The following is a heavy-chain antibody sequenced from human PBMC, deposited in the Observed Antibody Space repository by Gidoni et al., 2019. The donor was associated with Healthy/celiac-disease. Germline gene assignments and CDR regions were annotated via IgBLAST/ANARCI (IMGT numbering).Heavy chain of an antibody. CDR1: GFTFSRYA. Sequence: VQPLESWGGLVQPGGSLRPSCAPSGFTFSRYAMSWFLQAPGKGLEWVSAISGSGGSTYYAEAVKGRFTITRDNSKNTRYLQMNSRRAEDKAVYYCAKDLFPSEVMITFGGVIGDACDIWGQGTMVTVSS. CDR3: AKDLFPSEVMITFGGVIGDACDI. D-gene: IGHD3-16*02. V-gene: IGHV3-23*01. J-gene: IGHJ3*02. CDR2: ISGSGGST.